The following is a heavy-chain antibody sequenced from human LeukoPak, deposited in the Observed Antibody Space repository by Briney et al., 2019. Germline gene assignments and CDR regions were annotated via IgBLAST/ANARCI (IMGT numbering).Heavy chain of an antibody. D-gene: IGHD2-8*01. CDR3: ARGFRYCTNGVCSKYYFDY. CDR2: VNPNSGGT. Sequence: ASVKVSCTASGYTFTGYYMHWVRQAPGQGLEWMGWVNPNSGGTNYAQKFQGRVTMTRDTSISTAYMELSRLRSDDTAVYYCARGFRYCTNGVCSKYYFDYWGQGTLVTVSS. CDR1: GYTFTGYY. V-gene: IGHV1-2*02. J-gene: IGHJ4*02.